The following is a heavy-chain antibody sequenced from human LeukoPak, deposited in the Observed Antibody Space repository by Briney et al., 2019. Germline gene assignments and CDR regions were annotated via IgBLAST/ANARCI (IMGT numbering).Heavy chain of an antibody. CDR1: GGSISSGGYS. Sequence: PSQTPSLTCAVSGGSISSGGYSWSWIRQPPGKGLEWIGYIYHSGSTYYNPSLKSRVTISVDRSKNQFSLKLSSVTAADTAVYYCARTVYCTNGVCHNYFDYWGQGTLVTVSS. CDR3: ARTVYCTNGVCHNYFDY. V-gene: IGHV4-30-2*01. D-gene: IGHD2-8*01. J-gene: IGHJ4*02. CDR2: IYHSGST.